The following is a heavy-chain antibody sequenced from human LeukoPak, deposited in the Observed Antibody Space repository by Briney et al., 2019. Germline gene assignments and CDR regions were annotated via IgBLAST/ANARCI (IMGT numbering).Heavy chain of an antibody. CDR2: ISYDGSNK. V-gene: IGHV3-30-3*02. CDR3: AKTPGRLWLDY. D-gene: IGHD4/OR15-4a*01. J-gene: IGHJ4*02. Sequence: GGSLRLSCVASGFTFRSHAIHWVRQAPGKGLEWVAIISYDGSNKYYADSVKGRFTISRDNSKNTLYLQMNSLRAEDTAVYYCAKTPGRLWLDYWGQGTLVTVSS. CDR1: GFTFRSHA.